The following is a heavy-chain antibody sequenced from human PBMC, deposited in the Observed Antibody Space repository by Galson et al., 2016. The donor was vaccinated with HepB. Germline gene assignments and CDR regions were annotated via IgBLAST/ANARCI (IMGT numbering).Heavy chain of an antibody. CDR1: GFPFSAYG. D-gene: IGHD3-22*01. Sequence: SLRLSCAASGFPFSAYGMSWVRQAPGKGLEWVSDKSYDASSLHYADSVKGRFTVSRDNSGHTLYLQMNSLIPEDTAVYYCVVSVYYRWGRGTLVTVSS. CDR2: KSYDASSL. J-gene: IGHJ5*02. CDR3: VVSVYYR. V-gene: IGHV3-30*03.